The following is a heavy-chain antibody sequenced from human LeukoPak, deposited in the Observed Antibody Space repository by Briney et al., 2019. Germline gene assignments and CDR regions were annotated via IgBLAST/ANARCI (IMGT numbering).Heavy chain of an antibody. V-gene: IGHV4-59*01. J-gene: IGHJ4*01. Sequence: PAETLSLTCTVSGDSISTYCMSWIRQPPGKGLEWMGYIYYTGSTTYNPSLKNGLTISIDTPKNQFCLTLISLTAADTPGYNFARGRGESRGTSFDPWGQGTLVNVSS. CDR1: GDSISTYC. D-gene: IGHD3-22*01. CDR2: IYYTGST. CDR3: ARGRGESRGTSFDP.